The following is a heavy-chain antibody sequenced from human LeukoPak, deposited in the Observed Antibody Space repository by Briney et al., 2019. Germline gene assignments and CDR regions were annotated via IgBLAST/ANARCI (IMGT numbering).Heavy chain of an antibody. CDR2: IYYSGNT. CDR1: GGSISSFY. CDR3: ARTSTYYYDSRGYYYCYYMDV. V-gene: IGHV4-59*01. Sequence: SETLSLTCTVSGGSISSFYWSWMRQSPGKGLEWIGYIYYSGNTDYNPSLKSRVTISVDTSKNQFSLKLSSVTAADTAVYYCARTSTYYYDSRGYYYCYYMDVWGKGTTVTISS. D-gene: IGHD3-22*01. J-gene: IGHJ6*03.